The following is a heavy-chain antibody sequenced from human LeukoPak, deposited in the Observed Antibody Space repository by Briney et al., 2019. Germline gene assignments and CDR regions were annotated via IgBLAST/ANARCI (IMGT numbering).Heavy chain of an antibody. CDR3: ATLWFGDPTFYYMDV. J-gene: IGHJ6*03. Sequence: ASVKVSXKASGYTFTSYYMHWVRQAPGQGLEWMGIINPSGGSTSYAQKFQGRVTMTRDTSTSTVYMELSSLRSEDTAVYYCATLWFGDPTFYYMDVWGKGTTVTVSS. D-gene: IGHD3-10*01. V-gene: IGHV1-46*03. CDR1: GYTFTSYY. CDR2: INPSGGST.